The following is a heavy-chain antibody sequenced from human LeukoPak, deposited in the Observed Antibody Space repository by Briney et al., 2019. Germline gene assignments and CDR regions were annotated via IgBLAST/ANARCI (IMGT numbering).Heavy chain of an antibody. CDR2: IYSGDNT. D-gene: IGHD6-19*01. J-gene: IGHJ4*02. V-gene: IGHV3-66*01. CDR1: GFTVSSNY. CDR3: ARTPHSSGSY. Sequence: PGGSLRLSCAASGFTVSSNYMSWVRQAPGKGLEWVSVIYSGDNTYYADSVKGRFTISRDISKNTLYLQMNSLRAEDTAVYYCARTPHSSGSYWGQGTLVTVSS.